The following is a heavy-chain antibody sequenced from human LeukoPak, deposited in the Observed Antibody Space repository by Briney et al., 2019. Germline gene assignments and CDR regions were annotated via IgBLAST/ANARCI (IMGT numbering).Heavy chain of an antibody. J-gene: IGHJ3*02. CDR2: IHAIEGT. D-gene: IGHD1-20*01. Sequence: SETLSLTCTVSGASITNSGHFWTWFRQPAGKSLEWIGRIHAIEGTRYNPSLKSRVTISLDTSKSQISLNLTSVSAADTAIYYCASDEITGGFGAFDIWGQGTMVTVSS. V-gene: IGHV4-61*02. CDR3: ASDEITGGFGAFDI. CDR1: GASITNSGHF.